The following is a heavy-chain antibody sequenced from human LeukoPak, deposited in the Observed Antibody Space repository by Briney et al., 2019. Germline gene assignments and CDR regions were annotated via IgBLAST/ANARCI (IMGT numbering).Heavy chain of an antibody. CDR1: GFTFSSYA. J-gene: IGHJ6*03. CDR3: AKEGYGLSFSFVGYSYMDV. D-gene: IGHD4-17*01. Sequence: GGSLRLSCAASGFTFSSYAMSWVRQAPGKGLEWVSAISGSGGSTYYADSVKGRFTISRDNSKNTLYLQMNSLRAEDTAVYYCAKEGYGLSFSFVGYSYMDVWGKGTTVIVSS. CDR2: ISGSGGST. V-gene: IGHV3-23*01.